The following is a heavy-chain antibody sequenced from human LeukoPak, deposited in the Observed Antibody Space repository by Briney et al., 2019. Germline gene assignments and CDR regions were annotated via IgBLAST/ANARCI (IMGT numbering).Heavy chain of an antibody. Sequence: PGGSLRLSCAASGFTFSSYAMSWVRGAPGKGLEWVSAMSGSGGSTYYADSGKGRFTISTDTPKNTLYLQMTTLRAEDTAVYYCAKRRRYSGSYSYFDYWGQGTLVTVSS. J-gene: IGHJ4*02. CDR3: AKRRRYSGSYSYFDY. D-gene: IGHD1-26*01. CDR2: MSGSGGST. CDR1: GFTFSSYA. V-gene: IGHV3-23*01.